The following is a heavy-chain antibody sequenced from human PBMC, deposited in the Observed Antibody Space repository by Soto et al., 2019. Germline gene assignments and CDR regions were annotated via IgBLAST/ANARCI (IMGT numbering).Heavy chain of an antibody. Sequence: QVQLVESGGGVVQPGRSLRLSCAASGFTFSSYGMHWVRQAPGKGLEWVAVIWYDGSNKYYADSVKGRFTISRDNSKNTLYLQMNSLRAEDTAVYYCARDLYGSGSPDYYYYGMDVWGQGTTVTVSS. J-gene: IGHJ6*02. CDR2: IWYDGSNK. D-gene: IGHD3-10*01. CDR1: GFTFSSYG. V-gene: IGHV3-33*01. CDR3: ARDLYGSGSPDYYYYGMDV.